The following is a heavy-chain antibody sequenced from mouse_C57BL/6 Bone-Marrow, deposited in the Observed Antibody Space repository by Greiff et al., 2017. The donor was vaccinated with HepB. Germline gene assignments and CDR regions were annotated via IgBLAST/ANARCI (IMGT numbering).Heavy chain of an antibody. CDR3: ARDYYGSSYWYFDV. D-gene: IGHD1-1*01. CDR2: ISSGSSTI. CDR1: GFTFSDYG. V-gene: IGHV5-17*01. J-gene: IGHJ1*03. Sequence: DVKLVESGGGLVKPEGSLKLSCAASGFTFSDYGMHWVRQAPEKGLEWVAYISSGSSTIYYADTVKGRFTISRDNAKNTLFLQMTSLRSEDTAMYYCARDYYGSSYWYFDVWGTGTTVTVSS.